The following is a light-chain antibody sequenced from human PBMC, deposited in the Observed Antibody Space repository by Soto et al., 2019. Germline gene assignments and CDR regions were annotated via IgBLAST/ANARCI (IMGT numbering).Light chain of an antibody. J-gene: IGKJ1*01. CDR1: QTISSW. Sequence: DIQMTQSPSTLSGSVGDRVTITCRASQTISSWLAWYQQKPGKAPKLXIYKASTLKSGVPSRFSGSGSGTEFTLTISSLQPDDFATYYCKHYNSYSEAFGQGTKVDIK. V-gene: IGKV1-5*03. CDR3: KHYNSYSEA. CDR2: KAS.